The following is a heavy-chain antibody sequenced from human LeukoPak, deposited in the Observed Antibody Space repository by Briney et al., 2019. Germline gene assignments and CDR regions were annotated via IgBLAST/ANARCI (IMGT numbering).Heavy chain of an antibody. CDR2: MNPNSGST. CDR1: GYTFTSYD. D-gene: IGHD1-26*01. J-gene: IGHJ5*02. Sequence: ASVKVSCKASGYTFTSYDINWVRQATGQGLEWMGWMNPNSGSTGYAQKFQGRVTMTRNTSISTAYMELSSLRSEDTAVYYSARRRRSSGRNNWFDPWGQGTLVTVSS. V-gene: IGHV1-8*01. CDR3: ARRRRSSGRNNWFDP.